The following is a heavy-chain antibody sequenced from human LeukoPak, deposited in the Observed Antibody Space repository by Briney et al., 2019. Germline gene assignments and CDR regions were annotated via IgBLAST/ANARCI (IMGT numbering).Heavy chain of an antibody. CDR1: GFTFSSYA. CDR3: AKHLNYYDSSGYYLFDY. Sequence: GGSLRPSCAASGFTFSSYAMSWVRQAPGKGLEWVSAISGSGGSTYYADSVKGRFTISRNNSKNTLYLQMNSLRAEDTAVYYCAKHLNYYDSSGYYLFDYWGQGTLVTVSS. CDR2: ISGSGGST. V-gene: IGHV3-23*01. J-gene: IGHJ4*02. D-gene: IGHD3-22*01.